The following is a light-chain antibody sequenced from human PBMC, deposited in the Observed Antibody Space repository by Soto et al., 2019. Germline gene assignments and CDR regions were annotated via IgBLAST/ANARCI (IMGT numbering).Light chain of an antibody. CDR1: SSDIGGYNY. CDR3: SSYTSSNTVV. V-gene: IGLV2-14*01. J-gene: IGLJ2*01. CDR2: DVS. Sequence: QSALTQPASVSGSPGQSIAISCTGTSSDIGGYNYVSWYQQHPGKAPKLMIYDVSARPSGVSNRFSGSKSDNTASLTISGLQAEDEADYYCSSYTSSNTVVFGGGTKPTVL.